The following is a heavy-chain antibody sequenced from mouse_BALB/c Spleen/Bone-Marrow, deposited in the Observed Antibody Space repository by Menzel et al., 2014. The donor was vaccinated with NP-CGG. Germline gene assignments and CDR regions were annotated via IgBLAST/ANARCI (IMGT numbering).Heavy chain of an antibody. CDR1: GFNFNDYY. V-gene: IGHV5-4*02. CDR3: ASVVSMGC. CDR2: IIDGGRYT. J-gene: IGHJ4*01. D-gene: IGHD1-1*02. Sequence: VHMAGCGAGLVKPGRPLKFSCAASGFNFNDYYMHWVRQTLEKRLEWVATIIDGGRYTYYPDSVKGRFTISRDNGKNHLFLQLISLKSVDTAMYYCASVVSMGCWAQSTPVTYSS.